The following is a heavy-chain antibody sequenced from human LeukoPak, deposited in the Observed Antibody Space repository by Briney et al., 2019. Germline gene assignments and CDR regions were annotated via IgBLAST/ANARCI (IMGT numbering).Heavy chain of an antibody. V-gene: IGHV3-23*01. Sequence: GGSLRLSCAASGFTFTSYSMSWVRQAPGKGLEWVSTISGGGGSTYYADSVKGRFTISRDNSKNTLYLQVNSLRAEDTAVYYCAKGGKWDVTPFDYWGQGTLVTVSS. D-gene: IGHD1-26*01. CDR1: GFTFTSYS. CDR3: AKGGKWDVTPFDY. CDR2: ISGGGGST. J-gene: IGHJ4*02.